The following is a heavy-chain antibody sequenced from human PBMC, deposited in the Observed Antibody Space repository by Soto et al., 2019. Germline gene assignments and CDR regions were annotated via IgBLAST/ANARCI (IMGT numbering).Heavy chain of an antibody. CDR1: GFTFSSYS. Sequence: EVQLVESGGGLVKPGGSLRLSCAASGFTFSSYSMNWVRQAPGKGLEWVSSISSSSSYIYYADSVKGRFTISRDNAKNSLYLQMNSLRAEDTAVYYCARDMGYYNELYYYGMDVWGQGTTVTVSS. V-gene: IGHV3-21*01. J-gene: IGHJ6*02. CDR3: ARDMGYYNELYYYGMDV. CDR2: ISSSSSYI. D-gene: IGHD3-9*01.